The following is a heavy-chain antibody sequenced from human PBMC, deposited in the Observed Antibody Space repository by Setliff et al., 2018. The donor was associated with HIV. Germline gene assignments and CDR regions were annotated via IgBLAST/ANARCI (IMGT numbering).Heavy chain of an antibody. CDR3: TRDGSPSADSLSLSVDWFDP. J-gene: IGHJ5*02. CDR1: GGTFSNYG. D-gene: IGHD6-25*01. Sequence: SVKVSCKASGGTFSNYGISWVRQAPGRGLEWMGGIIPIFGTADYAQKFKGRVTITADESTRAAYLELSSLISEDTAVYYCTRDGSPSADSLSLSVDWFDPWGQGTLVTVSS. V-gene: IGHV1-69*13. CDR2: IIPIFGTA.